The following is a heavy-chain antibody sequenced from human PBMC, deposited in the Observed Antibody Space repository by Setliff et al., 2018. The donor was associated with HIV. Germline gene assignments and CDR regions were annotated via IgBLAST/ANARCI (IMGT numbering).Heavy chain of an antibody. CDR3: TRVDSLTSYNWFDP. CDR1: GGSIGSSSYY. V-gene: IGHV4-39*01. J-gene: IGHJ5*02. CDR2: IYYSGTT. Sequence: PSETLSLTCTVSGGSIGSSSYYWGWIRQPPGKGLEWIGNIYYSGTTYYNPSLKSRVTISTDTSKNQFSLKLTSVTAADTAVYYCTRVDSLTSYNWFDPWGQGTLVTVSS. D-gene: IGHD2-15*01.